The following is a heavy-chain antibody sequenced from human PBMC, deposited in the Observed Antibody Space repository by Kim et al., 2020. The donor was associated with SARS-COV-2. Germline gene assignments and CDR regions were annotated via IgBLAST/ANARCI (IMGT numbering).Heavy chain of an antibody. D-gene: IGHD5-12*01. Sequence: SETLSLTCTVSGGSISSHYWSWIRQPPGKGLEWIGYIYYSGSTKYSPSLKSRVTISVDTSKNQFSLRLTSVTAADTAVYYCARSTSWDGYRAFDYWGQGTLVTVSS. V-gene: IGHV4-59*11. CDR3: ARSTSWDGYRAFDY. J-gene: IGHJ4*02. CDR2: IYYSGST. CDR1: GGSISSHY.